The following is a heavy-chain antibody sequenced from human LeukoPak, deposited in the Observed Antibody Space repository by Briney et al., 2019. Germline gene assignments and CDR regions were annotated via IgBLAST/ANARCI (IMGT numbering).Heavy chain of an antibody. D-gene: IGHD3-9*01. Sequence: GGSLRLSCAASGFTFSSYSMNWVRQAPGKGLEWVSSISSSSYIYYADSVKGRFTISRDNAKNSLYLQMNSLRAEDTAVYYCARDRLNYDILTGYYNSYYYYYMDVWGKGTTVTVSS. J-gene: IGHJ6*03. CDR1: GFTFSSYS. CDR2: ISSSSYI. CDR3: ARDRLNYDILTGYYNSYYYYYMDV. V-gene: IGHV3-21*01.